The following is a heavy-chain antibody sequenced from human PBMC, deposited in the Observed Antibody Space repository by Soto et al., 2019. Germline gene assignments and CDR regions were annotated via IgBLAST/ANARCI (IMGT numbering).Heavy chain of an antibody. V-gene: IGHV4-31*03. J-gene: IGHJ3*02. CDR2: IYYSGST. D-gene: IGHD3-22*01. CDR1: GGSISSGGYY. CDR3: ARERVVVTAITVDAFDI. Sequence: QLQLQESGPGLMKPSQTLSLTCTVSGGSISSGGYYWSWIRQHPGKGLEWIGYIYYSGSTYYNPSLKSRVTISVDTSKNQFSLKLSSVTAADTAVYYCARERVVVTAITVDAFDIWGQGTMVTVSS.